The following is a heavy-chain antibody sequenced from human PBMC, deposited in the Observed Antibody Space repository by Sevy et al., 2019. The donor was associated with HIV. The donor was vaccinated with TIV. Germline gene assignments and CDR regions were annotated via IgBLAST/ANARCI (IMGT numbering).Heavy chain of an antibody. D-gene: IGHD6-6*01. CDR3: ARTRETRYFDL. CDR1: GFTFSSSA. CDR2: ISYGGENK. J-gene: IGHJ2*01. V-gene: IGHV3-30*04. Sequence: GGSLRLSCVASGFTFSSSAFYWVRQAPGKGLEWVALISYGGENKYYADSVKGRFSISRDNSKGTLYLQMNSLRPEDTAYYSCARTRETRYFDLWGRGTLVTVSS.